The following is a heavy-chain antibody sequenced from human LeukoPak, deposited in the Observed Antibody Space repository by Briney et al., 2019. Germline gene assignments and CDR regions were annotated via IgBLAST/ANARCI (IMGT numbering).Heavy chain of an antibody. CDR3: ARRLSSDSHFDL. CDR1: DDSITIYY. Sequence: PSETLSLTCTVSDDSITIYYWTWLRQPPGKALERIGNFYYTGYIQYNPSLKSGVTISVDTSKSQFSLKLTSVTAADTAVYYCARRLSSDSHFDLWGRGTLVTVSS. CDR2: FYYTGYI. D-gene: IGHD2-15*01. V-gene: IGHV4-59*01. J-gene: IGHJ4*02.